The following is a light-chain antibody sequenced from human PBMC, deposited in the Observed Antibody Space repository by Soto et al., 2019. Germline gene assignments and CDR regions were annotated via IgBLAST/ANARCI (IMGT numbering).Light chain of an antibody. CDR1: QSVSSK. CDR3: QQRSNWPPT. CDR2: GAS. J-gene: IGKJ4*01. V-gene: IGKV3-15*01. Sequence: EIVMTQSPATLSVSPGERATLSCRASQSVSSKLGWYQQKPGQAPRLLIYGASIRATGIPARFSGSGSGTEFTLTISSLEPEDFVVYYCQQRSNWPPTFGGGTKVEIK.